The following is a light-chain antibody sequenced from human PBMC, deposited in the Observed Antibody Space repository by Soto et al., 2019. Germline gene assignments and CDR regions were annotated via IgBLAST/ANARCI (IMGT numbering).Light chain of an antibody. V-gene: IGLV2-14*03. Sequence: SALTQPDSVSGSPGQSITISCTGTSRDIGAYNFVSGYQQHPGKAPKLMLYDVNIRPSGVSNRFAGSKSGNTASLTISGLQSEDEDDYYCTSWTTSTTMIFGGGTKLTVL. J-gene: IGLJ2*01. CDR3: TSWTTSTTMI. CDR2: DVN. CDR1: SRDIGAYNF.